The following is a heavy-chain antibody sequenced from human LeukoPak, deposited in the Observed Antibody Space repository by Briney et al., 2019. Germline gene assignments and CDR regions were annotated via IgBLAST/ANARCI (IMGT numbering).Heavy chain of an antibody. Sequence: GRSLRLSCAASGFTFSSYGMHWVRQAPGKGLEWVAVIWYDGSNKYYADSVKGRFTISRDNSKNTLYLQMNSLRAEDTAVYYCARATTGVVVPAAMGDYYYGMDVWGQGTTVTVSS. J-gene: IGHJ6*02. CDR1: GFTFSSYG. V-gene: IGHV3-33*01. CDR3: ARATTGVVVPAAMGDYYYGMDV. CDR2: IWYDGSNK. D-gene: IGHD2-2*01.